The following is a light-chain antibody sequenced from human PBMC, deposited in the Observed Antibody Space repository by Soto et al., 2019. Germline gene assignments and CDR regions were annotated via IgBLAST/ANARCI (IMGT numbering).Light chain of an antibody. J-gene: IGLJ1*01. V-gene: IGLV2-8*01. CDR3: SSYAGSNTSV. CDR2: EVS. Sequence: QSALTQPPSASGSPGQSVTISCTGTSSDVGGYNYVSWYQQHPGKAPRLMIYEVSKRPSGVPDRFSGSKSGSTASLTVSGLQGEDEADYYCSSYAGSNTSVSGTGTKGTVL. CDR1: SSDVGGYNY.